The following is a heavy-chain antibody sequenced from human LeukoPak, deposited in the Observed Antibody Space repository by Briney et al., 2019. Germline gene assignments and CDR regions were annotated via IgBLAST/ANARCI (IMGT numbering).Heavy chain of an antibody. CDR2: IYPGDSDT. D-gene: IGHD1-26*01. CDR1: GYSFTTYW. J-gene: IGHJ4*02. CDR3: AVGWWGTYYDPAVY. Sequence: GESLKISCKASGYSFTTYWIGWVRQMPGKGLEWVAIIYPGDSDTRYSPSFQGQVSISVDKSITTAYLQWSSLKASDTAMYYCAVGWWGTYYDPAVYWSQGTLVTVSS. V-gene: IGHV5-51*01.